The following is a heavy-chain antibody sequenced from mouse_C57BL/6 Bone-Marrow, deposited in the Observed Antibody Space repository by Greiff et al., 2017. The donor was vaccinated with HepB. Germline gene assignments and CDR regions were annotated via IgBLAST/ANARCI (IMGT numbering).Heavy chain of an antibody. CDR3: ARPGSRYWYFDV. CDR1: GFTFSDYY. V-gene: IGHV5-12*01. D-gene: IGHD1-1*01. CDR2: ISNGGGST. J-gene: IGHJ1*03. Sequence: EVKVEESGGGLVQPGGSLKLSCAASGFTFSDYYMYWVRQTPEKRLEWVAYISNGGGSTYYPDTVKGRFTISRDNAKNTLYLQMSRLKSEDTAMYYCARPGSRYWYFDVWGTGTTVTVSS.